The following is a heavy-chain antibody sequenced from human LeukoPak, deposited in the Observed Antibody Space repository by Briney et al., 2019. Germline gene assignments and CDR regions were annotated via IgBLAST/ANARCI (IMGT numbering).Heavy chain of an antibody. D-gene: IGHD4-11*01. CDR3: ARPPTTVSPRDY. Sequence: GGSLRLSCAASGFTFSDYYMSWIHQAPGKGLEWVSYISSSGSTIYYADSVKGRFTISRDNAKNSLYLQMNSLRAEDTAVYYCARPPTTVSPRDYWGQGTLVTVSS. V-gene: IGHV3-11*04. CDR1: GFTFSDYY. J-gene: IGHJ4*02. CDR2: ISSSGSTI.